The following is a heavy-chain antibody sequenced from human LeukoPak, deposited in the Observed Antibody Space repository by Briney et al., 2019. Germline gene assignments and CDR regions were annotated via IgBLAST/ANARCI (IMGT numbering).Heavy chain of an antibody. V-gene: IGHV3-74*01. CDR3: ARGGSYYYGSGSRLGY. J-gene: IGHJ4*02. CDR1: GFTFSSYW. CDR2: INSDGSST. D-gene: IGHD3-10*01. Sequence: GGSLRLSCAASGFTFSSYWMHWVRQAPGKGLVWVSRINSDGSSTSYADSVKGRFTISRDNAKNTLYLQMNSLRAEDTAVYYCARGGSYYYGSGSRLGYWGQGTLVTVSS.